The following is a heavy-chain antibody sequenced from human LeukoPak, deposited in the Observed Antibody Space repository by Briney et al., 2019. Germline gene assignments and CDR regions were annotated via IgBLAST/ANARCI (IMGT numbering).Heavy chain of an antibody. J-gene: IGHJ3*02. CDR3: ASLTSSYCSSTSCPRDAFDI. V-gene: IGHV4-39*07. CDR1: DGSISSSSYY. Sequence: SETLSLTCTVSDGSISSSSYYWGWIRQPPGKGLEWIGSIYYSGSTYYNPSLKSRVTISVDTSKNQFSLKLSSVTAADTAVYYCASLTSSYCSSTSCPRDAFDIWGQGTMVAVSS. D-gene: IGHD2-2*01. CDR2: IYYSGST.